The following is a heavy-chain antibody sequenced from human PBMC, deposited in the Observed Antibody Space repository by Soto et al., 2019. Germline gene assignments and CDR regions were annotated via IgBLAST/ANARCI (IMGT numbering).Heavy chain of an antibody. D-gene: IGHD2-15*01. CDR3: ARAIAKNGGSCYSEECAFDI. J-gene: IGHJ3*02. Sequence: GASVKVSCKASGYTFTSYDINWVRQATGQGLEWMGWMNPNSGNTGYAQKFQGRVTITADKSTSTAYMELSSLRSEDTAVYYCARAIAKNGGSCYSEECAFDIWGQGTMVTVSS. V-gene: IGHV1-8*01. CDR1: GYTFTSYD. CDR2: MNPNSGNT.